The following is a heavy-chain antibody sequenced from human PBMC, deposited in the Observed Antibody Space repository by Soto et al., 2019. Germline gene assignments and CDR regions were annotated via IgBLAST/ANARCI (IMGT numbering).Heavy chain of an antibody. J-gene: IGHJ2*01. CDR3: ARGQRGCSSTSCYGYFDL. D-gene: IGHD2-2*01. V-gene: IGHV4-59*01. CDR1: GGSISSYY. Sequence: QVQLQESGPGLVKPSETLSLTCTVSGGSISSYYWSWIRQPPGKGLEWIGYIYYSGSTNYNPSLKSRVTISVDTSKNQCSLKLSSVTAADTAVYYCARGQRGCSSTSCYGYFDLWGRGTLVTVSS. CDR2: IYYSGST.